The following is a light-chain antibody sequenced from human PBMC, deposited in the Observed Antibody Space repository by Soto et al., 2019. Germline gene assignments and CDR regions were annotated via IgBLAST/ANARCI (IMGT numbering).Light chain of an antibody. CDR3: GTWDRSLSVVV. CDR1: SSNIGSNF. V-gene: IGLV1-51*01. J-gene: IGLJ3*02. CDR2: DDT. Sequence: QSVLTQPPSVSAAPGQKVTMSCSGRSSNIGSNFVAWYQQLPGTAPKLLIYDDTKRPYGIPGRFSASKSGTSATLVIIGLQTGDEADYFCGTWDRSLSVVVFGGGTKLTVL.